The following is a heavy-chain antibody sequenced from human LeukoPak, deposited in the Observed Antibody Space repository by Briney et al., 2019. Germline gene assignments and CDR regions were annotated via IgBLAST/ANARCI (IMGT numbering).Heavy chain of an antibody. CDR3: AKDHYYDSSGYYDDAFDI. Sequence: GGSLRLSCAASGFTFSSYGMHWVRQAPGKGLEWVAFIRYDGSNKYYADSVKGRFTISRDNSKNTLYLQMNSLRAEDTAVYYCAKDHYYDSSGYYDDAFDIWGQGTMVTVSS. D-gene: IGHD3-22*01. CDR2: IRYDGSNK. CDR1: GFTFSSYG. J-gene: IGHJ3*02. V-gene: IGHV3-30*02.